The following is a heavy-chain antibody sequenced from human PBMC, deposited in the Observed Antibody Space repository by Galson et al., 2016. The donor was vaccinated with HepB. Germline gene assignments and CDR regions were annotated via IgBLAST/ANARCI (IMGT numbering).Heavy chain of an antibody. J-gene: IGHJ6*02. CDR1: GGTFSSFA. D-gene: IGHD2-15*01. Sequence: SVKVSCKASGGTFSSFAINWVRQAPGQGLEWMGGIIPMFGTPNHAQKFRGRVTITADESTSTAYMELSSLRSQDTAVYFCATKPRYCSGENCYYFGMDVWGQGTTVTVS. CDR3: ATKPRYCSGENCYYFGMDV. CDR2: IIPMFGTP. V-gene: IGHV1-69*13.